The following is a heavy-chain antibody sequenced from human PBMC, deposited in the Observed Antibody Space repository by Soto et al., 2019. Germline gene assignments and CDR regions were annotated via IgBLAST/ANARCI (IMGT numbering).Heavy chain of an antibody. CDR1: GFTFSSYG. CDR3: AKDLPPYCSGGSCYSDY. Sequence: GGSLRLSCAASGFTFSSYGMHWVRQAPGKGLEWVAVISYDGSNKYYADSVKGRFTISSDNSKNKLYLQMNSLRAEDTAVYYCAKDLPPYCSGGSCYSDYWGQGTLVTVSS. J-gene: IGHJ4*02. CDR2: ISYDGSNK. D-gene: IGHD2-15*01. V-gene: IGHV3-30*18.